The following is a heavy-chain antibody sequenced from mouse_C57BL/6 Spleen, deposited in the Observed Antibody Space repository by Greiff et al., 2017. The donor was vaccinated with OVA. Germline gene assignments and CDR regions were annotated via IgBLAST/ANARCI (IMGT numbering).Heavy chain of an antibody. CDR3: ARFYYYGSFDY. CDR2: IRNKANGYTT. V-gene: IGHV7-3*01. J-gene: IGHJ2*01. Sequence: VMLVESGGGLVQPGGSLSLSCAASGFTFTDYYMSWVRQPPGKALEWLGFIRNKANGYTTEYSASVKGRFTISRDNSQSILYLQMNALRAEDSATYYCARFYYYGSFDYWGQGTTLTVSS. D-gene: IGHD1-1*01. CDR1: GFTFTDYY.